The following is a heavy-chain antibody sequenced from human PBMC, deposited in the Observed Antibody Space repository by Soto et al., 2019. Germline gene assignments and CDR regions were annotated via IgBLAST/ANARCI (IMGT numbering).Heavy chain of an antibody. J-gene: IGHJ4*02. CDR1: GFTFSSYA. CDR3: ARKGYFDH. V-gene: IGHV4-59*01. CDR2: IHYSGST. Sequence: PGGSLRLSCAASGFTFSSYAMSWVRQAPGKGLEWIGCIHYSGSTDYNPSLKSRVTISVDSSKSQFSLNLSSVTAADTAVYYCARKGYFDHWGQGNLVTVS.